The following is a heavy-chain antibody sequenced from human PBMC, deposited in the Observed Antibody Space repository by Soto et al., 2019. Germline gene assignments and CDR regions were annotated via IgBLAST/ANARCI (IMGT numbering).Heavy chain of an antibody. D-gene: IGHD3-10*01. J-gene: IGHJ6*03. CDR2: TYYRSKWYN. Sequence: SQTLSLTCAISGDSVSSNSAAWNWIRQSPSRGLEWLGRTYYRSKWYNDYAVSVKSRITINPDTSKNQFSLQLNSVTPEDTAVYYCAKQKGYYYGSGSQYWYMDVWGKGTTVTVSS. CDR3: AKQKGYYYGSGSQYWYMDV. CDR1: GDSVSSNSAA. V-gene: IGHV6-1*01.